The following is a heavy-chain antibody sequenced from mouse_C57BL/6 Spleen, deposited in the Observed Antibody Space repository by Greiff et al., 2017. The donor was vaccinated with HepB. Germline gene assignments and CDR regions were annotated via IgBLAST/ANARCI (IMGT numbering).Heavy chain of an antibody. CDR2: INPSSGYT. D-gene: IGHD3-2*02. Sequence: VQRVESGAELAKPGASVKLSCKASGYTFTSYWMHWVKQRPGQGLEWIGYINPSSGYTKYNQKFKDKATLTADKSSSTAYMQLSSLTYEDSAVYYCARAQAVYAMDYWGQGTSVTVSS. CDR3: ARAQAVYAMDY. J-gene: IGHJ4*01. V-gene: IGHV1-7*01. CDR1: GYTFTSYW.